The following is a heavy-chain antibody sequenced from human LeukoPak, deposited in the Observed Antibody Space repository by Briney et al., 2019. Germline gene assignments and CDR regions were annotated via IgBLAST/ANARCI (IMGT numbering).Heavy chain of an antibody. J-gene: IGHJ4*02. Sequence: GGSLRLSCAASGFTFSSYAMHWVRQAPGKGLEWVAVISYDGSNKYYADSVKGRFTISRDNSKNTLYLQMNSLRAEDTAVYYCAKGGNSYYFDYWGQGTLVTVSS. CDR2: ISYDGSNK. V-gene: IGHV3-30-3*01. CDR1: GFTFSSYA. CDR3: AKGGNSYYFDY. D-gene: IGHD4-23*01.